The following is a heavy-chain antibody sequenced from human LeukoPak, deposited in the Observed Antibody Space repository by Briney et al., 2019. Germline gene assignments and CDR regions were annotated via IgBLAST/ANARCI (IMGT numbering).Heavy chain of an antibody. Sequence: GGSLRLSCAASGFTYSSYSMNWVRQAPGKGLEWVSHINSRSTTIYYADSVKGRFTISRDNAKNSLYLQMNSLRAEDTAVYYCARDHSKRDYGDYVLIDAFDIWGRGTMVTVSS. CDR1: GFTYSSYS. CDR2: INSRSTTI. J-gene: IGHJ3*02. D-gene: IGHD4-17*01. CDR3: ARDHSKRDYGDYVLIDAFDI. V-gene: IGHV3-48*04.